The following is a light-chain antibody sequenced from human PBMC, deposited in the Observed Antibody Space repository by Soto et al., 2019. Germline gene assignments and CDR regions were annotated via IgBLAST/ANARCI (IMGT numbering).Light chain of an antibody. Sequence: QSVLTQPPSVSGAPGQRVTISCTGSSSNIGAGYDVHWYQQLPGTAPKLLIYGNSNRPSGVPDRFSGSKSGTSASLAITGLQADDEADYYCQSYDSSLRAYEVFGGGTKVTVL. CDR3: QSYDSSLRAYEV. V-gene: IGLV1-40*01. CDR1: SSNIGAGYD. CDR2: GNS. J-gene: IGLJ2*01.